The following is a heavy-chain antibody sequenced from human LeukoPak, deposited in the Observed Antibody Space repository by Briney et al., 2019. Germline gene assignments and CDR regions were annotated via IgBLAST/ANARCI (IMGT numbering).Heavy chain of an antibody. CDR1: GGSISSYY. D-gene: IGHD3-3*01. Sequence: PSETLSLTCTVSGGSISSYYWSWIRQPPGKGLEWIGYIYYSGSTNYNPSLKSRVTISVDTSKNQFSLKLSSVTAADTAVYYCARSERYYDFWSGYYTGRPPHYYYGMDVWGQGTTVTVSS. CDR2: IYYSGST. J-gene: IGHJ6*02. V-gene: IGHV4-59*01. CDR3: ARSERYYDFWSGYYTGRPPHYYYGMDV.